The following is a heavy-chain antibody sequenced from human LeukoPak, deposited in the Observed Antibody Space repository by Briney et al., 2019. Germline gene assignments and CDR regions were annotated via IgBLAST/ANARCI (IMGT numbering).Heavy chain of an antibody. Sequence: ASVKVSCKASGYTFTSYYMHWVQQAPGQGLEWMGIINPSGGSTSYAQKFQGRVTMTRDTSTSTVYMELSSLRSEDAAVYYCARDNSNYNWFDPWGQGTLVTVSS. CDR1: GYTFTSYY. V-gene: IGHV1-46*01. CDR3: ARDNSNYNWFDP. D-gene: IGHD4-11*01. CDR2: INPSGGST. J-gene: IGHJ5*02.